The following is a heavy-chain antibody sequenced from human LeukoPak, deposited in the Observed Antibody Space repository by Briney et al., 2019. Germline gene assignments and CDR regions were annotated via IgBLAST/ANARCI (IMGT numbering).Heavy chain of an antibody. V-gene: IGHV1-18*01. Sequence: SVKVSCKASGYTFTSYDINWVRQATGQGLEWMGWMNPNSGNTNYAQKLQGRVTMTTDTSTSTAYMELRSLRSDDTAVYYCARDLGASRPDAFDIWGQGTMVTVSS. J-gene: IGHJ3*02. D-gene: IGHD1-26*01. CDR3: ARDLGASRPDAFDI. CDR2: MNPNSGNT. CDR1: GYTFTSYD.